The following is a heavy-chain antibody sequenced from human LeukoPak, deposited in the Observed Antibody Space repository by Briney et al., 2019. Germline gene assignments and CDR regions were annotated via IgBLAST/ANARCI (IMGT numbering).Heavy chain of an antibody. CDR2: IKQDGSDK. J-gene: IGHJ4*02. CDR1: GFTFSIHL. CDR3: ARLPGSKTFFDY. V-gene: IGHV3-7*01. D-gene: IGHD1-26*01. Sequence: GGSLRLSCAASGFTFSIHLMSWVRQAPGKGLDWVANIKQDGSDKYYVDSVKGRFTISRDNAKNSLYLQMTSLRAEDTAVYYFARLPGSKTFFDYWGQGTLVTVSS.